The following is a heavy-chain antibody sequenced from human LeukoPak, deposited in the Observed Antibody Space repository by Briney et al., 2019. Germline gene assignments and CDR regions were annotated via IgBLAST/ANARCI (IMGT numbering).Heavy chain of an antibody. CDR2: INPNSGGT. D-gene: IGHD4-17*01. V-gene: IGHV1-2*02. J-gene: IGHJ4*02. CDR1: GYTFTGYY. CDR3: ARSTVTARWKFDY. Sequence: ASVKVSCKASGYTFTGYYMHWVRQAPGQGLEWMGWINPNSGGTNYAQKFQGRVTMTRDTSISTAYMELSRLRSDDTAVYYCARSTVTARWKFDYWGRGTLVTVSS.